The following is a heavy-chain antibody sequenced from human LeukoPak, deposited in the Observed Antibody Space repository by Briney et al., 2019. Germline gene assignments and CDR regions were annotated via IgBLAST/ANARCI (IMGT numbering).Heavy chain of an antibody. CDR1: GGSISNHY. J-gene: IGHJ2*01. CDR2: IYYSGST. D-gene: IGHD1-1*01. Sequence: SETLSLTCTVSGGSISNHYWTWIRQPPGKGLEWIGYIYYSGSTKYNPSLKSRVTISVDTSKNQFSLKLSSVTAADTAVYYCARDIPRTTWYLDLWGRGTLVTVSS. CDR3: ARDIPRTTWYLDL. V-gene: IGHV4-59*11.